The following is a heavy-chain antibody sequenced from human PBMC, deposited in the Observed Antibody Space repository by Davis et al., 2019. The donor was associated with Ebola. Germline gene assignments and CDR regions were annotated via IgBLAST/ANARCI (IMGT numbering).Heavy chain of an antibody. CDR1: GYTFTSYG. CDR3: ARGYCSGGSCYSGDY. D-gene: IGHD2-15*01. J-gene: IGHJ4*02. V-gene: IGHV1-18*01. Sequence: ASVKVSCKASGYTFTSYGISWVRQAPGQGLEWMGWISAYNGNTNYAQKLQGRVTMTTDTSTSTAYMELRSLRSDDTAVYYCARGYCSGGSCYSGDYWGQGTLVTVPS. CDR2: ISAYNGNT.